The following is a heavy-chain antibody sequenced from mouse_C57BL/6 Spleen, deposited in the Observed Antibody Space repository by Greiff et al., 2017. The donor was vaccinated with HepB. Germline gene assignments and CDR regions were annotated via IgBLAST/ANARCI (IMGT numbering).Heavy chain of an antibody. D-gene: IGHD2-12*01. CDR1: GFTFSDYY. Sequence: DVKLVESEGGLVQPGSSMKLSCTASGFTFSDYYMAWVRQVPEKGLEWVANINYDGSSTYYLDSLKSRFIISRDNAKNILYLQMSSLKSEDTATYYCARDYDGFMDYWGQGTSVTVSS. V-gene: IGHV5-16*01. CDR2: INYDGSST. J-gene: IGHJ4*01. CDR3: ARDYDGFMDY.